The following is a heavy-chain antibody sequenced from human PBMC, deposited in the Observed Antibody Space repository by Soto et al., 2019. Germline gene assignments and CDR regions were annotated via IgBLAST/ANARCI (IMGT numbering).Heavy chain of an antibody. J-gene: IGHJ6*02. V-gene: IGHV1-69*06. Sequence: QVQLVQSGAEVKKPGSSVKVSCKASGGTFSSYAISWVRQAPGQGLEWMGGIIPIFGTANYAQKFQGRVTITADKSTSTAYMELSSLRSEDTAVYYCARRLRFLEWTSKGGMDVWGQGTTVTVSS. D-gene: IGHD3-3*01. CDR3: ARRLRFLEWTSKGGMDV. CDR2: IIPIFGTA. CDR1: GGTFSSYA.